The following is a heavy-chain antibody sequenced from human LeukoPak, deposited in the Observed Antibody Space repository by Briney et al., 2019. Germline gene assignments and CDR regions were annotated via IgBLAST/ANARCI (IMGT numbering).Heavy chain of an antibody. V-gene: IGHV5-51*01. Sequence: GESLKISCKGSGYSFTSYWIGWVRQMPGKGLEWMGIIYPGDSDTRYSPSFQGQVTISADKSISTAYLQWSSLKASDTAMYYCARARNRFENTDYYYYYMDVWGKGTTVTVSS. J-gene: IGHJ6*03. CDR1: GYSFTSYW. D-gene: IGHD1-14*01. CDR3: ARARNRFENTDYYYYYMDV. CDR2: IYPGDSDT.